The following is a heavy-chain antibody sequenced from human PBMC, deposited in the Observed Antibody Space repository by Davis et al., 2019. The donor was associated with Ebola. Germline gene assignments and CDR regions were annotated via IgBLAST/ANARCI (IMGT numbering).Heavy chain of an antibody. CDR1: GGSVSNYY. CDR2: IYYSGST. J-gene: IGHJ3*02. V-gene: IGHV4-59*08. D-gene: IGHD3-22*01. Sequence: MPSETLSLTCTVSGGSVSNYYWSWIRQPPGKGLEWIGYIYYSGSTNYNPSLKSRVTISVDTSKNQFSLKLSSVTAADTAVYYCARLRGYYDSSGYSAFDIWGQGTMVTVSS. CDR3: ARLRGYYDSSGYSAFDI.